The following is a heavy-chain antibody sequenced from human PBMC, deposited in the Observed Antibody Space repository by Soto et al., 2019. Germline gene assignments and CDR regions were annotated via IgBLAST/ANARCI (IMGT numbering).Heavy chain of an antibody. V-gene: IGHV1-69*02. D-gene: IGHD1-26*01. CDR1: GGTFSSYT. CDR3: ARVDSGTYYYYGMDV. J-gene: IGHJ6*02. Sequence: QVQLVQSGAEVKKPGSSVKVSCKASGGTFSSYTISWVRQAPGQGLEWMGRIIPILGIANYAQKFQGRVTIXXDXSTXTAYMELSSLRSEDTAVYYCARVDSGTYYYYGMDVWGQGTTVTVSS. CDR2: IIPILGIA.